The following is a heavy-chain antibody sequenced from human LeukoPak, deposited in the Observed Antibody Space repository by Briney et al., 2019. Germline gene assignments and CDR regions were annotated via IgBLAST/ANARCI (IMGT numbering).Heavy chain of an antibody. CDR2: MYTRGRT. V-gene: IGHV4-4*07. Sequence: PSETLSLTCTVSGASIDTYYWSWVRQPAGKGLEWIGRMYTRGRTHYSPSLKSRVTISVDTSNNQFSLKLTSVTAADTAVYYCVRHVRNYYDSSGYYYGGGYFAPWGQGSLVTVSS. D-gene: IGHD3-22*01. J-gene: IGHJ5*02. CDR1: GASIDTYY. CDR3: VRHVRNYYDSSGYYYGGGYFAP.